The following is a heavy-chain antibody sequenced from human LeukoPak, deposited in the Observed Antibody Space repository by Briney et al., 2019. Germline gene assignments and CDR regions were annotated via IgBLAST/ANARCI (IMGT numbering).Heavy chain of an antibody. CDR2: ITGSGDGT. CDR1: GFTFSSYG. D-gene: IGHD6-13*01. Sequence: GGSLRLSCAASGFTFSSYGMSWVRQAPGKGLEWVSSITGSGDGTYYADSVKGRFTISRDNSKNTLFLQMNSLSAEDAAVYFCAKIIPATAYWGQGTLVTVSS. V-gene: IGHV3-23*01. J-gene: IGHJ4*02. CDR3: AKIIPATAY.